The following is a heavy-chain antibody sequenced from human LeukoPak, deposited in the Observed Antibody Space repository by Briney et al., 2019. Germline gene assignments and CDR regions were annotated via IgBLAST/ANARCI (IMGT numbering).Heavy chain of an antibody. D-gene: IGHD1-26*01. V-gene: IGHV3-74*01. Sequence: PGGSLRLSCAASGFTFSSYWMHWVRQAPGKGLVWVSRINSDGSSTSYADFVKGRFTISRDNAKNTLYLQMNGLRAEDTAVYYCARDLPNSGDGMDVWGQGTTVIVS. CDR1: GFTFSSYW. CDR2: INSDGSST. CDR3: ARDLPNSGDGMDV. J-gene: IGHJ6*02.